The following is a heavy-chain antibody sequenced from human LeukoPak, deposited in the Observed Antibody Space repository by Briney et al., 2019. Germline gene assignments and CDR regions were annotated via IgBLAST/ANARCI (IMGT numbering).Heavy chain of an antibody. Sequence: GESLKISCKGSGYSFNTYWIGWVRQMPGKGLEWIGIIYPGDSDTRYSPSFQGQVTISADKSISTAYPQWSSLKASDTAMYYCARSPDCSGGSCYAPNWFDPWGQGTLVTVSS. CDR3: ARSPDCSGGSCYAPNWFDP. V-gene: IGHV5-51*01. CDR2: IYPGDSDT. J-gene: IGHJ5*02. D-gene: IGHD2-15*01. CDR1: GYSFNTYW.